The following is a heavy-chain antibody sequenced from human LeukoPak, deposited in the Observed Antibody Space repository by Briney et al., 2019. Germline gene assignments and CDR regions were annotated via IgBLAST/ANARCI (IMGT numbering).Heavy chain of an antibody. CDR3: ARLDDRAARIAVGRSSTWSSRRAFDY. V-gene: IGHV4-34*01. CDR1: GGSISSYY. D-gene: IGHD6-13*01. J-gene: IGHJ4*02. CDR2: INHSGST. Sequence: SETLSLTCTVSGGSISSYYWSWIRQPPGKGLEWIGEINHSGSTNYNPSLKSRVTISVDTSKNQFSLKLNSVTAADTAVYYCARLDDRAARIAVGRSSTWSSRRAFDYWGQGTLVTVSS.